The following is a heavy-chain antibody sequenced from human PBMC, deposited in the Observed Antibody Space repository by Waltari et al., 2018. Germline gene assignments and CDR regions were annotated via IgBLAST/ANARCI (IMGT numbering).Heavy chain of an antibody. CDR1: GGSISSSSYY. CDR2: IYYSGST. V-gene: IGHV4-39*01. J-gene: IGHJ4*02. D-gene: IGHD2-15*01. CDR3: ARRGGLYCSGGSCYPLDY. Sequence: QLQLQESGPGLVKPSETPSLTCTVSGGSISSSSYYWGWIRQPHGKGLEWIGSIYYSGSTYYNPSLKSRVTISVDTSKNQFSLKLSSVTAADTAVYYCARRGGLYCSGGSCYPLDYWGQGTLVTVSS.